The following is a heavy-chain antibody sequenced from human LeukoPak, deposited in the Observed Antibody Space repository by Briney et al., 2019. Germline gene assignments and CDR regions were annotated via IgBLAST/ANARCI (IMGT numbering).Heavy chain of an antibody. CDR3: ARDDFWTGYCDY. V-gene: IGHV3-21*01. D-gene: IGHD3/OR15-3a*01. CDR1: GFTFSSYS. Sequence: GGSLRLSCAASGFTFSSYSMNWVRQAPGKGLEWVSSISSSSSYIYYADSVKGRFTISRDNAKNSLYLQMNSLRAEDTAVYYCARDDFWTGYCDYWGQGTLVTVSS. J-gene: IGHJ4*01. CDR2: ISSSSSYI.